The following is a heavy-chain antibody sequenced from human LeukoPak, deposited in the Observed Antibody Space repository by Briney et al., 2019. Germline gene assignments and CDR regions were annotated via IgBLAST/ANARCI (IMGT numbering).Heavy chain of an antibody. J-gene: IGHJ4*02. Sequence: GGSLRLSCAASGFTFCSYAMSWVRPAPGTGLEWGSGISGSGGSTYYADSVKGRFTSSRDNSKNTLYLEMNSLRAEDTAVYYCAKVGITMVRGVRPYYFEYWGQGTLVTVSS. CDR3: AKVGITMVRGVRPYYFEY. D-gene: IGHD3-10*01. V-gene: IGHV3-23*01. CDR2: ISGSGGST. CDR1: GFTFCSYA.